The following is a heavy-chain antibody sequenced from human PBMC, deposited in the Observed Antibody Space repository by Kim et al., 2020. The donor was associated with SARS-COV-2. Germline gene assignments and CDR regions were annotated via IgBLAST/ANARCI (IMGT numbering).Heavy chain of an antibody. CDR3: AKGSVVVSPRGDFDS. J-gene: IGHJ3*02. V-gene: IGHV3-30*02. Sequence: SVERAFTISEDNSKNTLYLQMSSLRAEDRSVYYCAKGSVVVSPRGDFDSWGQGTMVTVSS. D-gene: IGHD2-15*01.